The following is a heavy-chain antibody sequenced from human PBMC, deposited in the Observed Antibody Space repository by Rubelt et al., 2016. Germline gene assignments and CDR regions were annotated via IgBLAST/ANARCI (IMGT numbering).Heavy chain of an antibody. J-gene: IGHJ5*02. CDR1: GGSLNGYY. Sequence: QVQLQQWGAGVLKPSETLSLTCAVYGGSLNGYYWSWFRQAPGKGLEWIGEISPRGRTYYNPSLTSRVIMSVDTSKNQVALRLTSVTAADTAVYYCARETPAARGLFDPWGQGTLVTVSS. D-gene: IGHD2-2*01. CDR2: ISPRGRT. V-gene: IGHV4-34*01. CDR3: ARETPAARGLFDP.